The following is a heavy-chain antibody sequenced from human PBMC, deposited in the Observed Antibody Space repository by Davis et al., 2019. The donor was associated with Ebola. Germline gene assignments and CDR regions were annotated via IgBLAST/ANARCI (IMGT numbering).Heavy chain of an antibody. V-gene: IGHV4-39*01. CDR2: IYSTGRS. J-gene: IGHJ5*02. Sequence: MPSETLSLTCNVSGGSVSSSSYFWGWIRQPPGKAPEWIGNIYSTGRSYYNPSLKSRVTISVDTSTNQVSLRLNSVTAADTAMYYCASRYTGSPYNWYDPWGQGTLVSVSS. D-gene: IGHD1-26*01. CDR1: GGSVSSSSYF. CDR3: ASRYTGSPYNWYDP.